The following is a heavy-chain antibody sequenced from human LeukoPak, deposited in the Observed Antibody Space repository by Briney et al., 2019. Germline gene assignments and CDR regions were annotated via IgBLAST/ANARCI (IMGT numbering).Heavy chain of an antibody. J-gene: IGHJ4*02. CDR3: AKDPNFDY. V-gene: IGHV3-23*01. Sequence: GGSLRLSCAASGFTFSTSAMSWVRQAPGKGLEWVSATSGSGGYTNSADSVKGRFTTSRDNFKNTLYLQMNSLRVEDTAVYYCAKDPNFDYWGQGTLVTVSS. CDR2: TSGSGGYT. CDR1: GFTFSTSA.